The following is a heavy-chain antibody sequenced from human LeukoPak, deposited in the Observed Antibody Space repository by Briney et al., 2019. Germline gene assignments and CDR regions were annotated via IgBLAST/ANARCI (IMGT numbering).Heavy chain of an antibody. V-gene: IGHV4-4*02. CDR3: ARESGAFSPFGF. Sequence: PSETLSLTCAVSGGSILSTNWWSWVRQPPGRGLEWIGEVHLSGASNYNPSLKSRVNMSIDKSRNQLSLELTSATAADTAMYYCARESGAFSPFGFWGQGTLVTVSS. D-gene: IGHD1-26*01. CDR1: GGSILSTNW. CDR2: VHLSGAS. J-gene: IGHJ1*01.